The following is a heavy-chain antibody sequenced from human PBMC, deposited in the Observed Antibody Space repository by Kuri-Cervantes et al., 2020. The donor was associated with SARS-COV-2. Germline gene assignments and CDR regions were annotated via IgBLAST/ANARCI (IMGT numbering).Heavy chain of an antibody. Sequence: GGSLRLPCGASGFTFSSYEMNWVRQAPGKGLGWISYISSSGGTRYYADSVKGRFTVSRDNAKNSLYLQMNSLRAEDTAVYYCARDRGSGWDLAYYFDYWGQGTLVTVSS. V-gene: IGHV3-48*03. CDR2: ISSSGGTR. CDR1: GFTFSSYE. J-gene: IGHJ4*02. CDR3: ARDRGSGWDLAYYFDY. D-gene: IGHD6-19*01.